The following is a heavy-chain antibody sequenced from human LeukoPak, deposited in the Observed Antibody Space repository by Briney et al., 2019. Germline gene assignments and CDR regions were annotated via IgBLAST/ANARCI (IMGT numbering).Heavy chain of an antibody. CDR2: ISGSGGST. V-gene: IGHV3-23*01. CDR1: GFAFSRYA. J-gene: IGHJ5*02. D-gene: IGHD3-3*01. CDR3: XXXXLGVRYDXXXXSNXXXX. Sequence: GGSLRLSCAASGFAFSRYAMNWVRQAPGKGLEWVSVISGSGGSTYYADSVKGRFTISRDNSKNTLYLQMNSPRAEDTAVYYXXXXXLGVRYDXXXXSNXXXXXGXXXXVTVSS.